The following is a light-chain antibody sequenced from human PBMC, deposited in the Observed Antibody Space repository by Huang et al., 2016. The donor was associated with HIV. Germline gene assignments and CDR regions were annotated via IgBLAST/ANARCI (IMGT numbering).Light chain of an antibody. CDR3: LQHHGYPRT. J-gene: IGKJ1*01. V-gene: IGKV1-17*03. Sequence: DIQLTQSPSAMSASVGDRVSITCRASQDISNYLAWFQQKPGGAPKSLIYAASSLQSGGPSRFSGSRSGTKFTLTISNLQPEDFATYYCLQHHGYPRTFGQGTNV. CDR2: AAS. CDR1: QDISNY.